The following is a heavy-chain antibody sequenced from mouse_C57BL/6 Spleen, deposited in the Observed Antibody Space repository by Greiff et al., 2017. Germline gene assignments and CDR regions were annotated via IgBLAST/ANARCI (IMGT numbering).Heavy chain of an antibody. CDR2: INPNNGGT. CDR3: ARTDYYDYCDY. CDR1: GYTFTDYN. V-gene: IGHV1-22*01. Sequence: EVKLLESGPELVKPGASVRMSCKASGYTFTDYNMHWVKQSHGKSLEWIGHINPNNGGTSYNQKFKGKATLTVNKSSSTAYMGLRSLTSEDSAVYYCARTDYYDYCDYWGQGTTLTVSS. D-gene: IGHD2-4*01. J-gene: IGHJ2*01.